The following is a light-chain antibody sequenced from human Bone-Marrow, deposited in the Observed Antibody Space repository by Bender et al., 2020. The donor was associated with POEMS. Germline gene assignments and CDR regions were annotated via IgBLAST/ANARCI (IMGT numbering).Light chain of an antibody. Sequence: QSVLTQPPSASGTPGQRVSISCSGNSSNIGSNYVYWYQQLPGTAPKLLIYRINERPSGVSDRFSGSKSGTSASLAISGLRPEDEADYYCAAWDDSLNGWVFGGGTKLTVL. CDR1: SSNIGSNY. CDR2: RIN. CDR3: AAWDDSLNGWV. J-gene: IGLJ3*02. V-gene: IGLV1-47*01.